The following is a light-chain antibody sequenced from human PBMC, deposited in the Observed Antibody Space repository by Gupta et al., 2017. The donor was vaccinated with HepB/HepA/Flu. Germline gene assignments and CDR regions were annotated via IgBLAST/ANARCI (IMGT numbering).Light chain of an antibody. Sequence: DIQMTQSPSTLSASVGDRVIITCRASQSISSWLAWYQQKPGKAPKLLIYMASSLEGGVPSRFSGSGSGTEFALTISNLQPDDFATYYCQQYNSYSRTFGQGTKVEIK. CDR2: MAS. V-gene: IGKV1-5*03. CDR3: QQYNSYSRT. J-gene: IGKJ1*01. CDR1: QSISSW.